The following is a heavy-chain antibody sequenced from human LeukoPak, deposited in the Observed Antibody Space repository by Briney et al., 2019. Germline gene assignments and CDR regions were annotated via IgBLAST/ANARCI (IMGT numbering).Heavy chain of an antibody. CDR1: GGSISSGSYY. V-gene: IGHV4-61*02. CDR2: IYTSGST. CDR3: ARAEWDGSGSYYCL. D-gene: IGHD3-10*01. Sequence: SETLSLTCTVSGGSISSGSYYWIWIRQPAGKGLEWIGRIYTSGSTSYNPSLKNRVTISVDTSKNQFSLRLSSVTAADTAVYYCARAEWDGSGSYYCLWGQGTLVTVSS. J-gene: IGHJ4*02.